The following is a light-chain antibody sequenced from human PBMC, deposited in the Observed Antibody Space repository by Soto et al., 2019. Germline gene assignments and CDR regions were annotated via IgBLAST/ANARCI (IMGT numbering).Light chain of an antibody. Sequence: DIQMTQSPSSLSASVGDRATITCRASQSISNYLNWYQQKPGKAPKLLIYKASTLKSGVPSRFSGSGSGTEFTLTISSLQPDDFATYYCQQYNSYWGTFGQGTKVDIK. V-gene: IGKV1-5*03. CDR3: QQYNSYWGT. J-gene: IGKJ1*01. CDR2: KAS. CDR1: QSISNY.